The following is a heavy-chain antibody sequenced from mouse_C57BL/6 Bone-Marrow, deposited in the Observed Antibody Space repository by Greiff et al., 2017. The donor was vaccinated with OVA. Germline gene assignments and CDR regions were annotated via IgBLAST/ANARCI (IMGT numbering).Heavy chain of an antibody. D-gene: IGHD4-1*01. CDR3: PQDWGFAY. V-gene: IGHV6-3*01. Sequence: EVKLVESGGGLVQPGGSMKLSCVASGFTFSNYWMNWVRQSPEKGLEWVAQIRLKSDNYATHYAESVKGRFTISRDDSKSSVYLQMNNLRAEDTGIYYCPQDWGFAYWGQGTLVTVSA. CDR1: GFTFSNYW. CDR2: IRLKSDNYAT. J-gene: IGHJ3*01.